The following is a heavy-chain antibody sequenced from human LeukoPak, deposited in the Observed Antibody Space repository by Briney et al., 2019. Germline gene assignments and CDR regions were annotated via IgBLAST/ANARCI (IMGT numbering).Heavy chain of an antibody. CDR3: ARDKDDILTGLDY. Sequence: SVKVSCKASGGTFSSYAISWVRLAPGQGIEWTGGIYPIFGTTNYAQKFQGRVTITADESTSTAYMELSSLRSEDTAVYYCARDKDDILTGLDYWGQGTLVTVSS. J-gene: IGHJ4*02. CDR2: IYPIFGTT. CDR1: GGTFSSYA. V-gene: IGHV1-69*13. D-gene: IGHD3-9*01.